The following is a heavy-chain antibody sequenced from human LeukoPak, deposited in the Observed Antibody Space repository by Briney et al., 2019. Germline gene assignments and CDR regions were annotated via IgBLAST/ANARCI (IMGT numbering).Heavy chain of an antibody. CDR1: GYNFPNYW. CDR2: IYPGDSDT. J-gene: IGHJ4*02. V-gene: IGHV5-51*01. D-gene: IGHD3-9*01. CDR3: ARQNTNILTASHTLEY. Sequence: GESLKISCKGSGYNFPNYWIGWVRQMPGKGLEWMGIIYPGDSDTRYSPSFQGQVTISADKSISTAYLQWSSLRASDTAIYYCARQNTNILTASHTLEYWGQGTLVTVSS.